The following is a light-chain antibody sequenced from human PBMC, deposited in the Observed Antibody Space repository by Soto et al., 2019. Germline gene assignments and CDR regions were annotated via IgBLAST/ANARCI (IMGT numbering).Light chain of an antibody. CDR2: AND. V-gene: IGLV1-44*01. J-gene: IGLJ2*01. Sequence: QSVLTQPPSASGTPGQRVTFSCSGSSSNIGSNTVNWYQQLPGTAPKLLIYANDQRPSGVPDRFSGSKSGTSASLAISGLQSEDEADYYCAVWDDSLNAVVFGGGTKLTVL. CDR1: SSNIGSNT. CDR3: AVWDDSLNAVV.